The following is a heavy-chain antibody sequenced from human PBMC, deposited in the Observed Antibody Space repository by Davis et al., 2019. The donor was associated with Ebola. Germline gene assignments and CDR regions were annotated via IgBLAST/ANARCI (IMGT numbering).Heavy chain of an antibody. CDR2: ISSSGSTI. CDR3: ASSGFPWEPPQYYYYGMDV. D-gene: IGHD1-26*01. CDR1: GFTFSDYY. Sequence: PGGSLRLSCAASGFTFSDYYMSWIRQAPGKGLEWVSYISSSGSTIYYADSVKGRFTISRDNAKNSLYLQMNSLRAEDTAVYYCASSGFPWEPPQYYYYGMDVWGKGTTVTVSS. V-gene: IGHV3-11*01. J-gene: IGHJ6*04.